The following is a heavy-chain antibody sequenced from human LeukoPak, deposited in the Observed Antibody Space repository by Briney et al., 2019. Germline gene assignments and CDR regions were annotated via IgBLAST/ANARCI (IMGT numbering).Heavy chain of an antibody. CDR1: GFTFSSYC. J-gene: IGHJ3*02. CDR3: ASGGTDDGFDI. V-gene: IGHV3-74*01. Sequence: GGSLRLSCAASGFTFSSYCVHWVRQAPGKGLVLVSRINSDGSSTTYADSVKGRFTISRDNAKNTLYMQMNSLRAEDTAVYYCASGGTDDGFDIWGQGTMVTVS. D-gene: IGHD1-26*01. CDR2: INSDGSST.